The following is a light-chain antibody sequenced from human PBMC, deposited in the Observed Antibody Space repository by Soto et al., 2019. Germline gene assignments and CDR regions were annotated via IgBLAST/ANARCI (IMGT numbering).Light chain of an antibody. CDR1: SSDVGGYNY. Sequence: QSVLTQPPSASGSPGQSVTISCTGTSSDVGGYNYVSWYQQHPGKAPKVMIYEVSKRPSGVPDRFSGSKSGNTASLTVSGLQAEDEADYYCSSYAGSNNWVFGGGTMLTVL. J-gene: IGLJ3*02. CDR3: SSYAGSNNWV. V-gene: IGLV2-8*01. CDR2: EVS.